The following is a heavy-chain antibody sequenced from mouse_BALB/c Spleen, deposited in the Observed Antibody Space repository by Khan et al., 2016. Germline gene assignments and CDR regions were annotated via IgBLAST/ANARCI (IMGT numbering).Heavy chain of an antibody. J-gene: IGHJ3*01. CDR1: GFSLTSYG. CDR3: ATRSTMITTGFAY. CDR2: IWAGGST. Sequence: QMQLEESGPGLVAPSQSLSITCTVSGFSLTSYGVHWVRQPPGKGLEWLGVIWAGGSTNYNSALMSRLSISKDNSKSQVFLKMNSLQTDDTAMYYCATRSTMITTGFAYWGQGTLVTVSA. V-gene: IGHV2-9*02. D-gene: IGHD2-4*01.